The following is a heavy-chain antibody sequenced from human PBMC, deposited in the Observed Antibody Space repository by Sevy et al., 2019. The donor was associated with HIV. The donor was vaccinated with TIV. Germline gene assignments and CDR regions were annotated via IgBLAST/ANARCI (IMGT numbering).Heavy chain of an antibody. CDR2: ISSSSSTI. V-gene: IGHV3-48*01. D-gene: IGHD3-22*01. CDR3: ARDPTGYYVSSGYYRDDVFDI. J-gene: IGHJ3*02. CDR1: GFTFSSYS. Sequence: GESLKISCAAAGFTFSSYSMNWVRQAPGKGLEWVSYISSSSSTIYYADSVKGRFTISRANAKNSLYLQMNSLRAEDTAMYYCARDPTGYYVSSGYYRDDVFDIWGQGTMVTVSS.